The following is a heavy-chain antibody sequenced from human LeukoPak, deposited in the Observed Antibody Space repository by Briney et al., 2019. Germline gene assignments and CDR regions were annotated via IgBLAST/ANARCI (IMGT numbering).Heavy chain of an antibody. V-gene: IGHV4-61*02. CDR1: GGSISSSSYY. Sequence: SETLSLTCTVSGGSISSSSYYWSWIRQPAGKGLEWIGRMYTSGTSNYNPSLKSRVTMSVDTSKNQFSLKLTSVTAADTAVYYCARDGLYNFGYSYFDNWGQGILVTVFS. J-gene: IGHJ4*02. CDR3: ARDGLYNFGYSYFDN. CDR2: MYTSGTS. D-gene: IGHD3-22*01.